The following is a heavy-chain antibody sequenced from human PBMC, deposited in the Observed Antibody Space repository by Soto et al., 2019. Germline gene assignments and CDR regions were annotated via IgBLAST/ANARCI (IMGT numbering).Heavy chain of an antibody. J-gene: IGHJ3*01. CDR1: GFTFSNFA. D-gene: IGHD1-1*01. Sequence: EVQLLESGGGLVQPGGSLRLSCAASGFTFSNFAMTWVRQAPGKGLEWVSSVGGVGERYYADSVEGRFTISRDDSKSTIYLHLTSLSAGDTAIYYCAKDRLNGNSVWDAIDSWGQGTMVTVSS. CDR2: VGGVGER. V-gene: IGHV3-23*01. CDR3: AKDRLNGNSVWDAIDS.